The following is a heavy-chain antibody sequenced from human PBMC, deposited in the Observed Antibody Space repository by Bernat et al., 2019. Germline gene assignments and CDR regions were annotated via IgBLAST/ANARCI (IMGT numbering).Heavy chain of an antibody. CDR3: ARGDQRHQIRYFEPGHCYYYGMDV. CDR2: ISAYNGNT. CDR1: GYTFTSYG. D-gene: IGHD3-9*01. V-gene: IGHV1-18*01. J-gene: IGHJ6*02. Sequence: QVQLVQSGAEVKKPGASVKVSCKASGYTFTSYGISWVRQAPGQGLEWMGWISAYNGNTNYAQKLQGRVTMTTDTSTSTAYMELRSLRSDDTAVYYCARGDQRHQIRYFEPGHCYYYGMDVWGQGTTVTVSS.